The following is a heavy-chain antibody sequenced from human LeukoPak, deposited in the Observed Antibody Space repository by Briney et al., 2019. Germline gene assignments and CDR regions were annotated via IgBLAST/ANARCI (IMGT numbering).Heavy chain of an antibody. J-gene: IGHJ2*01. Sequence: RPGGSLRLSCAASGFIFNNYDVHWVRQAAGKGLEWVSGIVSTGDTYYPGSVKGRFTISRENAKNSLYLQINILRAGDTAVYYCARGRGTGYFDLWGRGTLVTVSS. CDR2: IVSTGDT. CDR3: ARGRGTGYFDL. CDR1: GFIFNNYD. V-gene: IGHV3-13*04. D-gene: IGHD3-10*01.